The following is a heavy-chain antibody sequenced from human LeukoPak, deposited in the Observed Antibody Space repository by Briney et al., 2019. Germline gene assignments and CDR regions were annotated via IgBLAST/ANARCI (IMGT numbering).Heavy chain of an antibody. D-gene: IGHD3-3*01. CDR1: GGSFSGYY. J-gene: IGHJ6*03. CDR3: ARGHLKYYDFWNGYSRSYMDV. Sequence: TSETLSLTCAVYGGSFSGYYWSWIRQPPGKGLEWIGEINHSGSTNYNPSLKSRVTISVDTSKNQFSLKLSSVTAEDTAVYYCARGHLKYYDFWNGYSRSYMDVWGKGTTVTVSS. V-gene: IGHV4-34*01. CDR2: INHSGST.